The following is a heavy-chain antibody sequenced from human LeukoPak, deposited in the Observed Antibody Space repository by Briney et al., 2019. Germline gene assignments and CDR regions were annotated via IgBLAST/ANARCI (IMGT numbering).Heavy chain of an antibody. Sequence: ASVKVSCKASGGTFSSYAISWVRQAPGQGLEWMGGIIPIFGTANYAQKFQGRVTITADESTSTAYMELSSLRSEDTAVYYCARGTYIVGATLFDYWGQGTLVTVSS. J-gene: IGHJ4*02. CDR1: GGTFSSYA. D-gene: IGHD1-26*01. CDR3: ARGTYIVGATLFDY. V-gene: IGHV1-69*13. CDR2: IIPIFGTA.